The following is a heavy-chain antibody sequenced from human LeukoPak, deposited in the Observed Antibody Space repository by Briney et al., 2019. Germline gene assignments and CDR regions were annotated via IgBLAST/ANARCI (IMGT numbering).Heavy chain of an antibody. Sequence: GGSLRLSCAASGFTFDDYAMHWVRQAPGKGLEWVSLISGDGGSTYYADSVKRRFTISRDNSKNSLYLQMNSLRTEDTALYYCAKDISYSSSWSVHYYYGMVVWGQGATVTVSS. CDR3: AKDISYSSSWSVHYYYGMVV. V-gene: IGHV3-43*02. D-gene: IGHD6-13*01. J-gene: IGHJ6*02. CDR2: ISGDGGST. CDR1: GFTFDDYA.